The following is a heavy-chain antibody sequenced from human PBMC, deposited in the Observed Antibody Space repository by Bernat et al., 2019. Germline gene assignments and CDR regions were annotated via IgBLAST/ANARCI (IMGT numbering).Heavy chain of an antibody. V-gene: IGHV3-21*05. J-gene: IGHJ5*02. Sequence: EMQLVESGGGLVKPGGSLRLSCTASGFTFSDFSMNWVRQAPGKGPEWLSYISRISSHIYYADSVKGRFTISRDNAKSTLYLQMNSLTVDETAVYYFAGDPADTLRRNWVDPWGQGTLVTVSS. CDR2: ISRISSHI. CDR3: AGDPADTLRRNWVDP. CDR1: GFTFSDFS. D-gene: IGHD6-25*01.